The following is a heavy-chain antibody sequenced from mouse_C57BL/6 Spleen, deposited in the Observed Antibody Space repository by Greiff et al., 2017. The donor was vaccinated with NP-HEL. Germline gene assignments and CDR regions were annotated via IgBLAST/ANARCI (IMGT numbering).Heavy chain of an antibody. CDR3: ARGGSSLWYFDV. J-gene: IGHJ1*03. V-gene: IGHV1-64*01. D-gene: IGHD1-1*01. CDR2: IHPNSGST. Sequence: QVQLQQPGAELVKPGASVKLSCKASGYTFTSYWMHWVKQRPGQGLEWIGMIHPNSGSTNYNEKFKSKATLTVDKSSSTACMLLSSLTAVDSAVDYCARGGSSLWYFDVWGTGTTDTVSS. CDR1: GYTFTSYW.